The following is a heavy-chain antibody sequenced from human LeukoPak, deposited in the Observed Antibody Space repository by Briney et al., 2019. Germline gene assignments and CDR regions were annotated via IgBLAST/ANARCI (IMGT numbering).Heavy chain of an antibody. J-gene: IGHJ6*03. V-gene: IGHV4-59*01. CDR1: NDSISNYY. CDR3: ARVTESYGSGRRHNYYYYYMDV. D-gene: IGHD3-10*01. Sequence: SETLSLTCSVSNDSISNYYWTWIRQPPGKGLEWIGYIYYSGSTNYNPSLKSRVTISVDTSKNQFSLKLSSVTAADTAVYYCARVTESYGSGRRHNYYYYYMDVWGKGTTVTISS. CDR2: IYYSGST.